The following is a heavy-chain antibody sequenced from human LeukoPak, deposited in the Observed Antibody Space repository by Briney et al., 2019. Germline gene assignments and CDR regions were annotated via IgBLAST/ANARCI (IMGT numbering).Heavy chain of an antibody. V-gene: IGHV4-39*01. CDR3: ARQEGYYDILTGYPPPPEYYFDY. CDR1: GGSISSSSYY. Sequence: SETLSLTCTVYGGSISSSSYYWGWIRQPPGKGLEWIGSIYYSGSTYYIPSLKSRVTISVDTSKNQFSLKLSSVTAADTAVYYCARQEGYYDILTGYPPPPEYYFDYWGQGTLVTVSS. CDR2: IYYSGST. D-gene: IGHD3-9*01. J-gene: IGHJ4*02.